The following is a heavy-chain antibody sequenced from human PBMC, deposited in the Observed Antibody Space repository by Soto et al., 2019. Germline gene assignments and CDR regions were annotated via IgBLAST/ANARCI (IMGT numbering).Heavy chain of an antibody. V-gene: IGHV3-7*01. CDR2: IKHDGSEK. J-gene: IGHJ4*02. CDR1: GFSFSNFW. CDR3: ARYSGSFSLDY. D-gene: IGHD3-10*01. Sequence: EVQLVESGGGLVQPGGSLRLSCAASGFSFSNFWMTRVRQVPGKGLEWVANIKHDGSEKYYVDSVKGRFTISRDNAKNSLYLQMNSLRAEDTAVYYCARYSGSFSLDYWGQGTLVTVSS.